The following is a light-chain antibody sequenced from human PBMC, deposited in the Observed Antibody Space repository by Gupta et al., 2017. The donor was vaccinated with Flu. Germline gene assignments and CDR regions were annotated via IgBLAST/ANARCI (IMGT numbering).Light chain of an antibody. J-gene: IGKJ2*03. CDR2: GAS. CDR1: ESVSSS. CDR3: QQYYNWPPYS. V-gene: IGKV3-15*01. Sequence: EIMMTPSPVTLSVSPGERATLSCRASESVSSSLAWYQQRPGQAPRLLIYGASSRATDIPARFSGSGSGTDFTLTISSLQSEDFAVYYCQQYYNWPPYSFGQGTKVEI.